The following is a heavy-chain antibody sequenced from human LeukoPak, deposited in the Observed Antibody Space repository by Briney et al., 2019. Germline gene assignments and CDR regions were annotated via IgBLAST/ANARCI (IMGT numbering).Heavy chain of an antibody. CDR1: GSSISSSNW. CDR3: ARQTPPLYCSGGSCYSGVLDY. J-gene: IGHJ4*02. Sequence: SGTLSLTCAVSGSSISSSNWWSWVRQPPGKGLEWIGEIYHSGSTNYNPSLKSRVTISVDKSKNQFSLKLSSVTAADTAVYYCARQTPPLYCSGGSCYSGVLDYWGQGTLVTVSS. CDR2: IYHSGST. V-gene: IGHV4-4*02. D-gene: IGHD2-15*01.